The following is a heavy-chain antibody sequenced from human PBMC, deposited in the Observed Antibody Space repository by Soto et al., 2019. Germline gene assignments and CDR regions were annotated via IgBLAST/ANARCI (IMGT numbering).Heavy chain of an antibody. CDR2: IYYTGSA. CDR3: ARHTWGRQRGWFDP. CDR1: GGSVSSPTYY. D-gene: IGHD2-2*01. V-gene: IGHV4-39*01. J-gene: IGHJ5*02. Sequence: SETLSLTCTVSGGSVSSPTYYWGWIRQPLGKGLERIGSIYYTGSAYYNPSLTSRVTISVDTSKNQFSLNLNSVTAADTAVYYCARHTWGRQRGWFDPWGQGTLVTVSS.